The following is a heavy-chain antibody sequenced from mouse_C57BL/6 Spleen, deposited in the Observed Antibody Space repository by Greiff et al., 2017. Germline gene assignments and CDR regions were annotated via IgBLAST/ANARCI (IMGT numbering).Heavy chain of an antibody. J-gene: IGHJ4*01. V-gene: IGHV1-82*01. CDR1: GYAFSSSW. CDR3: ARGYDYEEDYAMDY. Sequence: VQLQQSGPELVKPGASVKISCKASGYAFSSSWMNWVKLRPGKGLEWIGRIYPGDGDTNYNGKFKGKATLTADKSSSTAYMQLSSLTSEDSAVYFCARGYDYEEDYAMDYWGQGTSVTVSS. D-gene: IGHD2-4*01. CDR2: IYPGDGDT.